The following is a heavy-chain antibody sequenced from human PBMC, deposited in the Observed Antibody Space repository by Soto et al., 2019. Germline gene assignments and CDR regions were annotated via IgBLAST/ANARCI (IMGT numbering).Heavy chain of an antibody. D-gene: IGHD3-3*01. CDR3: ARINDFRYYYGMDV. CDR2: ISAYNGNT. V-gene: IGHV1-18*01. Sequence: EASVKVSCKASGYTFTSYGISWVRQAPGQGLEWMGWISAYNGNTNYAQKLQGRVTMTTDTSTSTAYMELRSLRSDDTAVYYCARINDFRYYYGMDVWGQGTTVTVSS. J-gene: IGHJ6*02. CDR1: GYTFTSYG.